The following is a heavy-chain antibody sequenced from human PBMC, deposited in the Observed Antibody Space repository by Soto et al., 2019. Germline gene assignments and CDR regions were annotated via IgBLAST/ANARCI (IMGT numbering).Heavy chain of an antibody. D-gene: IGHD2-15*01. J-gene: IGHJ3*02. CDR3: ARYCSGGSCDSNTAFDI. CDR2: ISAYNGNT. V-gene: IGHV1-18*01. CDR1: GYTFTSYG. Sequence: QVQLVQSGAEVKKPGASVKVSCKASGYTFTSYGITWVRQAPGQGLESMGWISAYNGNTNYAQKLQGRVTMTADTSTNTAYMELRSLRSDDTAVYYCARYCSGGSCDSNTAFDIWGQGTMVTVSS.